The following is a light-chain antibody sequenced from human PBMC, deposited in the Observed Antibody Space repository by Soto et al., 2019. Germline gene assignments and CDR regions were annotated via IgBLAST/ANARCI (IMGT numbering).Light chain of an antibody. CDR1: QSVSSY. Sequence: EIVLIQFPATLSLSSGERATLSCRASQSVSSYLAWYQQKPGQAPRLLIYDASKRATGIPARFSGSGSGTDFTLTISSLEPEDFAVYYCQRRSNWPPTWTFGQGTKVDI. CDR2: DAS. CDR3: QRRSNWPPTWT. J-gene: IGKJ1*01. V-gene: IGKV3-11*01.